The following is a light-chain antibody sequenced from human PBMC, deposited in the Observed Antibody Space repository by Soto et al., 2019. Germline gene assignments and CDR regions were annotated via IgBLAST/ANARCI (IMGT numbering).Light chain of an antibody. CDR1: QSLVHSDGIAY. Sequence: DVVMTQSPLSLPGTLGQPASISCRSNQSLVHSDGIAYFSWFQQRPGRSPRRIIYKVSNRDSGLPARFSGSGSGTDFALKISRVEAEDVGVYYCMQGTHWPITFGQGTRLEIK. CDR2: KVS. CDR3: MQGTHWPIT. J-gene: IGKJ5*01. V-gene: IGKV2-30*02.